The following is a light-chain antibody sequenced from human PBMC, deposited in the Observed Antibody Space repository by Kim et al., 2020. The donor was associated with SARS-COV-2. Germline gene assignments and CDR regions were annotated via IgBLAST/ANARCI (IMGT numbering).Light chain of an antibody. CDR3: QQRNSWPPAVT. CDR1: QNIDTY. Sequence: PGERAALSCRASQNIDTYLAWYQQRPGQALRLLVYDASNRATGVPDRFSGSGSGTDFTLTISSLEPEDFSIYYCQQRNSWPPAVTSGGGTKVDIK. V-gene: IGKV3-11*01. J-gene: IGKJ4*01. CDR2: DAS.